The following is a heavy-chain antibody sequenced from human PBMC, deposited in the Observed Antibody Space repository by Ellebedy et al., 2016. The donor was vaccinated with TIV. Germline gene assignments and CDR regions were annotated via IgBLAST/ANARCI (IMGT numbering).Heavy chain of an antibody. CDR3: ARTMVRENAFDY. Sequence: GGSLRLSCAASGFTFSSYWMHWVRQAPGKGLVWVSRINSDGSSTSYADSVKGRFTISRDNAKNTLYLQMNSLRAEDTAVYYCARTMVRENAFDYWGQGTLVTVSS. J-gene: IGHJ4*02. V-gene: IGHV3-74*01. D-gene: IGHD3-10*01. CDR2: INSDGSST. CDR1: GFTFSSYW.